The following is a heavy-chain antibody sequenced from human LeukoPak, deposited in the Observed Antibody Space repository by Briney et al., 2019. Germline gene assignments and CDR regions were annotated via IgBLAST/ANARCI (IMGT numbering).Heavy chain of an antibody. CDR1: GFSFSSYG. Sequence: GGSLRLSCAASGFSFSSYGMYWVRQAPGKGLEWVAFIRYDGSNKYYADSVKGRFTISRDNSKNTLYLQMKSLRAEDTAVYYCAKGGGYEAQYYYYYMDVWGKGTTVTISS. CDR3: AKGGGYEAQYYYYYMDV. V-gene: IGHV3-30*02. J-gene: IGHJ6*03. D-gene: IGHD5-12*01. CDR2: IRYDGSNK.